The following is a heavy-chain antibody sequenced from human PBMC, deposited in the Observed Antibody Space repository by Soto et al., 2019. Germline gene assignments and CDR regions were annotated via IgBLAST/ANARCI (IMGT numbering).Heavy chain of an antibody. CDR1: GFTFSSYW. CDR3: ARCITIFGVVPYYYYMDV. V-gene: IGHV3-7*01. Sequence: PGGSLRLSCAASGFTFSSYWMSWVRQAPGKGLEWVANIKQDGSEKYYVYSVKGRFTISRDNAKNSLYLQMNSLRAEDTAVYYCARCITIFGVVPYYYYMDVWGKGTTVTVPS. D-gene: IGHD3-3*01. J-gene: IGHJ6*03. CDR2: IKQDGSEK.